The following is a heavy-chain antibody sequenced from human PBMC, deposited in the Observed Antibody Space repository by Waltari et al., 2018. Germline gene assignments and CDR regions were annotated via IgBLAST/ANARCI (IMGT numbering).Heavy chain of an antibody. CDR1: GYSISSGYY. CDR3: ARHLGLSGYDPLDY. V-gene: IGHV4-38-2*01. J-gene: IGHJ4*02. CDR2: IYHSGSN. D-gene: IGHD5-12*01. Sequence: QLQLQESCPVLVKPSGTLSLACSFSGYSISSGYYWGWIRQPPGKGLEWIGSIYHSGSNYYNPTRKSRVTISVDTYKNQFSLKLSSVTDADTDVYYCARHLGLSGYDPLDYWGQGTLVTVSS.